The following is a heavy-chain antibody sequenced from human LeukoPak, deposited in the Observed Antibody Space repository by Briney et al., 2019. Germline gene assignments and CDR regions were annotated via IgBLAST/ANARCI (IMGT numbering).Heavy chain of an antibody. CDR2: IYHTGST. V-gene: IGHV4-30-2*01. CDR3: ARVGDCSSTSCYDFDY. CDR1: RGSINSGAYY. J-gene: IGHJ4*02. Sequence: PSQTLSLTCTVSRGSINSGAYYWNWIRQPPGRGLEWIGYIYHTGSTYYNPSLKSRVIISVDRSKNQFSLKLSSVTAADTAVYYCARVGDCSSTSCYDFDYWGQGTLVTVSS. D-gene: IGHD2-2*03.